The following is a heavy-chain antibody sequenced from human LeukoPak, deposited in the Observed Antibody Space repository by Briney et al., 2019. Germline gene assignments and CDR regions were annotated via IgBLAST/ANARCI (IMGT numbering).Heavy chain of an antibody. CDR1: GFTVSSNY. V-gene: IGHV3-53*01. D-gene: IGHD6-13*01. CDR2: IYNDGNT. Sequence: GGSLRLSCAASGFTVSSNYMTWVRQAPGKGLEWVSIIYNDGNTFYADSVKGRFTISRDNSKNTLYLQMNSLRAEDAAVYYCARTYSNSGLEYFDFWGQGTLVTVSS. CDR3: ARTYSNSGLEYFDF. J-gene: IGHJ4*02.